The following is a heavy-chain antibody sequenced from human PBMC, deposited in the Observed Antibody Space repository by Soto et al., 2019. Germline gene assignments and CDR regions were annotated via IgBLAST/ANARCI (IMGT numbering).Heavy chain of an antibody. J-gene: IGHJ4*02. CDR2: ISYDGTNK. Sequence: GGSLRLSCAVSGFIFSRHGMHWVRQAPGKGLEWVALISYDGTNKFYADSVKGRFTVSRDNSKNTLYLQMNSLRGEDTAFYYCAKDLGGTSNLDYWGQGALVTVSS. CDR1: GFIFSRHG. CDR3: AKDLGGTSNLDY. V-gene: IGHV3-30*18. D-gene: IGHD1-26*01.